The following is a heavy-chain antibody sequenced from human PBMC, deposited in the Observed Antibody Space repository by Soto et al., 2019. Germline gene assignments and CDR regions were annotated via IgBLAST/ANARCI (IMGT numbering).Heavy chain of an antibody. CDR2: INSDGSST. Sequence: GGSLRLSCAASGFTFSSYWMHWVRQAPGKGLVWVSRINSDGSSTSYADSVKGRFTISRDNAKNTLYLQMNSLRAEDTAVYYCARVKSGYDLERWFDPWGQGTLVTVSS. CDR3: ARVKSGYDLERWFDP. V-gene: IGHV3-74*01. J-gene: IGHJ5*02. D-gene: IGHD5-12*01. CDR1: GFTFSSYW.